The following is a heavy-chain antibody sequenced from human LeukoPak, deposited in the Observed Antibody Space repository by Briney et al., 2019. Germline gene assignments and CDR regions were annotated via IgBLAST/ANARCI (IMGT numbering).Heavy chain of an antibody. CDR3: ARVVGRNYYYYYMDV. J-gene: IGHJ6*03. D-gene: IGHD2-15*01. CDR2: IYTSGST. V-gene: IGHV4-4*07. Sequence: SETLSLTCTVSGGSLSSYCWSWIRQPAGKGLEWIGRIYTSGSTNYNPSLKSRVTMSVDTSKNQFSLKLSSVTAADTAVYYCARVVGRNYYYYYMDVWGKGTTVTVSS. CDR1: GGSLSSYC.